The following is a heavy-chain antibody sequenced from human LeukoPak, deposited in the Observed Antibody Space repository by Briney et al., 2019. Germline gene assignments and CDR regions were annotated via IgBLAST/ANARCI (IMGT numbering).Heavy chain of an antibody. CDR3: ASEFREYHSGSQYFQH. Sequence: GRSLRLSCAASGFAFSSYAMHWVRQAPGKGLEWVAVISYDESDKYYADSVKGRFTISRDNSKNTLYLQMNSLRAEDTSLYYCASEFREYHSGSQYFQHWGQGTLVTVSS. CDR2: ISYDESDK. V-gene: IGHV3-30*04. CDR1: GFAFSSYA. J-gene: IGHJ1*01. D-gene: IGHD6-19*01.